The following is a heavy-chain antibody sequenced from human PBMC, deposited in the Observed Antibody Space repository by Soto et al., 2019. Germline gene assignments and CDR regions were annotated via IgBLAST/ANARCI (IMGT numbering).Heavy chain of an antibody. CDR3: ARDRASSSWYSEYYYGMDV. D-gene: IGHD6-13*01. CDR2: TYYRSKWYN. V-gene: IGHV6-1*01. CDR1: GDSVSSNSAA. J-gene: IGHJ6*02. Sequence: PSQTLSLTCAISGDSVSSNSAAWNWIRQSPSRGLEWLGRTYYRSKWYNDYAVSVKSRITINPDTSKNQFSLQLNSVTPEDTAVYYCARDRASSSWYSEYYYGMDVWGQGTTVTV.